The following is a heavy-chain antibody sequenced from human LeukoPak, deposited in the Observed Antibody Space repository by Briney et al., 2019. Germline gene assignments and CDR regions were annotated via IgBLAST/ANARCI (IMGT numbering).Heavy chain of an antibody. CDR2: IYTSGST. J-gene: IGHJ4*02. CDR3: ARDYCSSTSCPFDY. D-gene: IGHD2-2*01. V-gene: IGHV4-4*07. Sequence: SSETLSLTCTVSGGSISSYYWSWIRQPAGKGLEWIGRIYTSGSTNCNPSLKSRVTMSVDTSKNQFSLKLSSVTAADTAVYYCARDYCSSTSCPFDYWGQGTLVTVSS. CDR1: GGSISSYY.